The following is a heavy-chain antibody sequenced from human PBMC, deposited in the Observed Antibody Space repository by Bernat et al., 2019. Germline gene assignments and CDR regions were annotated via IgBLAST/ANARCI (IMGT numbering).Heavy chain of an antibody. J-gene: IGHJ6*02. Sequence: EVQLVESGGGLVQPGGSLRLSCAASGSTFSVYEMNWFRQAPGKGLEWVSYISSSGIIDYADSVKGRFTISRDNAKNSLYLQMNSLRVEDTAVYYCARGWGYFVWGQGTTVTVSS. CDR1: GSTFSVYE. V-gene: IGHV3-48*03. CDR3: ARGWGYFV. CDR2: ISSSGII. D-gene: IGHD5-18*01.